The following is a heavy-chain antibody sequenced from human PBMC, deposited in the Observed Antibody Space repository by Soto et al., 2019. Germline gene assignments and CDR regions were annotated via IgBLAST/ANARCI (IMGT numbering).Heavy chain of an antibody. CDR2: IIPIFGTA. CDR3: ARGSKGVGSSWFQTYYYYGMDV. D-gene: IGHD6-13*01. V-gene: IGHV1-69*13. J-gene: IGHJ6*02. Sequence: SVKVSCKASGGTFSSYAISWVRQAPGQGLEWMGGIIPIFGTANYAQKFQGRVTITADESTSTAYMELSSLRSEDTAVNYCARGSKGVGSSWFQTYYYYGMDVWGQGTTVTVSS. CDR1: GGTFSSYA.